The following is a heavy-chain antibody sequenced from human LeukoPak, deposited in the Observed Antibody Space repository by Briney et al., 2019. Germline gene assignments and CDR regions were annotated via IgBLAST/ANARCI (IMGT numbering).Heavy chain of an antibody. CDR2: IYPGDSDT. D-gene: IGHD3-22*01. CDR3: ARLLYYFDSSGYYYAPKAFDI. CDR1: GYSFTTHW. J-gene: IGHJ3*02. Sequence: GESLQISCKASGYSFTTHWIGWVRQMPGKGLEWMGIIYPGDSDTRYSPSFQGHVTISADKSISTAYLQWSSLKASDTAMYYCARLLYYFDSSGYYYAPKAFDIWGQGTMVTVSS. V-gene: IGHV5-51*01.